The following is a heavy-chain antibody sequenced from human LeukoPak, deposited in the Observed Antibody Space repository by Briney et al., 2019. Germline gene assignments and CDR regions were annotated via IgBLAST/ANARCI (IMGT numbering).Heavy chain of an antibody. CDR3: AVIAAAGSAAFDI. Sequence: PGGSLRLSCAASGVTFSSYSMNWVRQAPGKGLEWVSYISSSSSTIYYADSVKGRFTISRDNAKNSLYLQMNSLRAEDTAVYYCAVIAAAGSAAFDIWGQGTMVTVSS. CDR2: ISSSSSTI. J-gene: IGHJ3*02. D-gene: IGHD6-13*01. V-gene: IGHV3-48*01. CDR1: GVTFSSYS.